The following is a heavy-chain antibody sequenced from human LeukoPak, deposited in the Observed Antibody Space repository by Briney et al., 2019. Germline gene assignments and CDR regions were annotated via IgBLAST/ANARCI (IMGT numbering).Heavy chain of an antibody. D-gene: IGHD1-26*01. CDR1: GGTFSSYA. CDR3: ASSKSGSYLNYFDY. Sequence: SVKVSCKASGGTFSSYAISWVRPAPGQGLEWMGGIIPIFGTANYAQKFQGRVTITADESTSTAYMELSSLRSEDTAVYYCASSKSGSYLNYFDYWGQGTLVTVSS. CDR2: IIPIFGTA. V-gene: IGHV1-69*13. J-gene: IGHJ4*02.